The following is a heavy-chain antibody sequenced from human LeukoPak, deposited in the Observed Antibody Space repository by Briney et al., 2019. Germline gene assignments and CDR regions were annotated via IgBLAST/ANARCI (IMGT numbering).Heavy chain of an antibody. Sequence: PSETLSLTCTVSGGSMSSYYWCWIRQPPGKGLEWIGYIFCSGSTNYNPSLKSRVTLSVDTSKNQFSLKLGSVTAADTAVYYCARQPYMLGAYYFDYWGQGTLVTVSS. CDR1: GGSMSSYY. CDR3: ARQPYMLGAYYFDY. CDR2: IFCSGST. V-gene: IGHV4-59*08. D-gene: IGHD1-26*01. J-gene: IGHJ4*02.